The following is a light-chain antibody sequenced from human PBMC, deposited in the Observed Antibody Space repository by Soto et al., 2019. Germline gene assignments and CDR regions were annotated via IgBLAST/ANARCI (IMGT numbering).Light chain of an antibody. J-gene: IGKJ1*01. Sequence: DIVVTPSPATLSLSPVERATLFCRASQSVSNYLAWYQQKPGQAPRLLIYGASNRATGIPDMFSGSGSGTYFTLTISRLDPDEFAVYYCQQYGSSGTCGQGTKGDIK. CDR2: GAS. CDR1: QSVSNY. CDR3: QQYGSSGT. V-gene: IGKV3-20*01.